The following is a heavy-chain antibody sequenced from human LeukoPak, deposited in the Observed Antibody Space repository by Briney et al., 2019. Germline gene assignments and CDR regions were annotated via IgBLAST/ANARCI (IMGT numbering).Heavy chain of an antibody. CDR1: GYSFNSHH. CDR2: KFSHDGTT. Sequence: ASVKVSCKTSGYSFNSHHVHWVRQAPGQGLEWMGVKFSHDGTTSYTQNFQGRLTMTRDTSTSTVYMELSSLRSEDTAVYYCARDSGNFHYDMDVWGQGTTVNVSS. V-gene: IGHV1-46*02. D-gene: IGHD3-10*01. J-gene: IGHJ6*02. CDR3: ARDSGNFHYDMDV.